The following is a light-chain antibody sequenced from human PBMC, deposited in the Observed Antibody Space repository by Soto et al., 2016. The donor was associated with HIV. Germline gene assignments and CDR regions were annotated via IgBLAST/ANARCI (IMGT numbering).Light chain of an antibody. CDR2: DDS. Sequence: SYVLTQPSSVSVAPGKTARITCGGNNIGSKSVHWYRQKPGQAPVLVVHDDSGRPSGIPERYSGSNSGNTATLTITRVEVGDEADYYCQVWDSSNYHWVFGRRDQNDRP. CDR1: NIGSKS. CDR3: QVWDSSNYHWV. J-gene: IGLJ3*02. V-gene: IGLV3-21*03.